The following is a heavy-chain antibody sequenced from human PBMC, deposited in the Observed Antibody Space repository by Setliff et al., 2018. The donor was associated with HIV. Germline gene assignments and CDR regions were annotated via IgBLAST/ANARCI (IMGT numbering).Heavy chain of an antibody. D-gene: IGHD4-4*01. V-gene: IGHV4-34*01. J-gene: IGHJ3*02. CDR2: IHHGGGT. Sequence: SETLSLTCAVYDAPLNGFFWSWVRQRPERGLEWIGEIHHGGGTKYNPSLKSRVTVSLDMSKNQFSLKLNSLTAADTAVYYCARGRDDYNYDPFDIWGQGTMVTVSS. CDR1: DAPLNGFF. CDR3: ARGRDDYNYDPFDI.